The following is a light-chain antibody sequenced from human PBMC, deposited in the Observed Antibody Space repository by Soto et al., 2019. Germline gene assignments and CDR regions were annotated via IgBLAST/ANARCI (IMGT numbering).Light chain of an antibody. CDR2: AAS. V-gene: IGKV1-39*01. CDR3: QKSYSTPRT. CDR1: QSISSY. J-gene: IGKJ1*01. Sequence: DIQMTQSPSSLSASVGDRVTITCRASQSISSYLNWYQQKPGKAPKHLIYAASSLQSGVPSRFSGSGSGTDFTLTSSSLQPEDFETYYCQKSYSTPRTCGQGTHVDI.